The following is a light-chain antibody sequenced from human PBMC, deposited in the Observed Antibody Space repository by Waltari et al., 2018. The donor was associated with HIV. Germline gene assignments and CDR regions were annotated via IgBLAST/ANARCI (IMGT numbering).Light chain of an antibody. CDR2: DVS. Sequence: QSALTQPASVSGSPGQSITISCTGTSSDVGGYNYVPWSQQHPGKAPKLMIDDVSKRPSGVANRFAGSKSGNTASLTSSGLQAEDEADYYCCSYAGSSTYVVGTETKVTVL. CDR1: SSDVGGYNY. V-gene: IGLV2-23*02. J-gene: IGLJ1*01. CDR3: CSYAGSSTYV.